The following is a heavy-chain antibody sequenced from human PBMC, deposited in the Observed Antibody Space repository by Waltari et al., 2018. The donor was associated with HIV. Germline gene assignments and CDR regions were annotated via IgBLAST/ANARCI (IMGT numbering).Heavy chain of an antibody. CDR3: ATASSADAH. D-gene: IGHD2-2*01. V-gene: IGHV3-7*03. CDR2: IKYYWTER. CDR1: GFTLTSNW. Sequence: EEQLVESGGGLVQPGESLRLSCVASGFTLTSNWMRWIRQSPGKGLEWVASIKYYWTERKYADSVKCRFTISRDNAKTSLFLELHNLRVEDSGIYSVATASSADAHWGQGTLFTVSS. J-gene: IGHJ4*02.